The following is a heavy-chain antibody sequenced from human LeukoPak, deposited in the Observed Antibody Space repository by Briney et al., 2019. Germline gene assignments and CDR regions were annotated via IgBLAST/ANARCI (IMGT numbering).Heavy chain of an antibody. J-gene: IGHJ6*03. Sequence: GGSLRLSCAASGFTFSSYDMHWVRQATGKGLEWVSAIGTAGDTYYPGSVKGRFTISRENAENSLYLQMNSLRAGDTAVYYCARGADVYSNYYYYYMDVWGEGTTVTVSS. CDR3: ARGADVYSNYYYYYMDV. CDR1: GFTFSSYD. D-gene: IGHD5-24*01. CDR2: IGTAGDT. V-gene: IGHV3-13*01.